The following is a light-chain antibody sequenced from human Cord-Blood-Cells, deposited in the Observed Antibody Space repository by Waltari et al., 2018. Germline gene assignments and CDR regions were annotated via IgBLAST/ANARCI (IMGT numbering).Light chain of an antibody. Sequence: QSALTPPRSVSGSPGTSVTLPHTGPRSVVRGYNYVPWYQQHPGKAPKVMIYDVSKRPSGVPDRFSGSKSGNTASLTISGLQAEDEADYYCCSYAGSYVVFCGGTKLTVL. J-gene: IGLJ2*01. V-gene: IGLV2-11*01. CDR2: DVS. CDR1: RSVVRGYNY. CDR3: CSYAGSYVV.